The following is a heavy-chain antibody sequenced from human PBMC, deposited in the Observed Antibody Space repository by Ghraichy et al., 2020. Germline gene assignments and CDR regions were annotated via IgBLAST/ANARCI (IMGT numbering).Heavy chain of an antibody. CDR3: ARGAHDYAFDF. CDR1: GDVIGAGGYS. Sequence: TLSLTSAVSGDVIGAGGYSWSWIRQSPGKGLEWVGYTYHDGTTHLNPSLKNRVTILVDKSKNQFSLNLSSLTAADTAVYYCARGAHDYAFDFWGQGAPVTVTS. D-gene: IGHD4-17*01. J-gene: IGHJ4*02. CDR2: TYHDGTT. V-gene: IGHV4-30-2*06.